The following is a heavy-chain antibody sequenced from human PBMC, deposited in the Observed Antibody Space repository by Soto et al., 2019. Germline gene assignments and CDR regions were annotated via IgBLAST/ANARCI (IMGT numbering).Heavy chain of an antibody. V-gene: IGHV3-11*01. J-gene: IGHJ4*02. CDR2: IDTSSTKI. Sequence: QVQLVESGGDLVKRGGSLRLSCAASGYTFSDYYMSWIRQAPGKGLEWISYIDTSSTKIYYADSVKGRFTISRDNAKNSLYLEMNSLRDEETAVYYCASHYDMWSGYRSPVDYWGQGTLVTVSS. CDR3: ASHYDMWSGYRSPVDY. D-gene: IGHD3-3*01. CDR1: GYTFSDYY.